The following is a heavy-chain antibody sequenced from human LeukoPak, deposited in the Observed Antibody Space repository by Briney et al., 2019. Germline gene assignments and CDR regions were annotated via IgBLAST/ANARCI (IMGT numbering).Heavy chain of an antibody. CDR2: IYPTATP. Sequence: PSETLSLTCRVSGVSISTYNWSWIRQPPGKGLECIGSIYPTATPGHNPSLRSRVTISVDMSKIQFSLKLSAVTAADTAVYYCARVTQAFVIWGQGTMVTVSS. D-gene: IGHD4-23*01. CDR3: ARVTQAFVI. J-gene: IGHJ3*02. CDR1: GVSISTYN. V-gene: IGHV4-59*01.